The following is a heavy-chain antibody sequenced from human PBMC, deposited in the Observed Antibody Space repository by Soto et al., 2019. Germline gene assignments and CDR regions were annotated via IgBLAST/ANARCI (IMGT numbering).Heavy chain of an antibody. CDR3: TTDQSYGDYGGY. Sequence: EVQLVESGGGLVKPGGSLRLSCAASGFTFSNAWMSWVRQAPGKGLEWVGRIKSKTDGGTTDYAAPLKGRFTISRDDSKNTLYLQMNSLKTEDTAVYYCTTDQSYGDYGGYWGQGTLVTVSS. CDR1: GFTFSNAW. V-gene: IGHV3-15*01. CDR2: IKSKTDGGTT. D-gene: IGHD4-17*01. J-gene: IGHJ4*02.